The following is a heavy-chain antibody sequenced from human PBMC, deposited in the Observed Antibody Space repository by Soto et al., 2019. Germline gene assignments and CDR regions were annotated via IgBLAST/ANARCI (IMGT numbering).Heavy chain of an antibody. CDR1: GFTFSSYA. CDR2: ISYDGSNK. V-gene: IGHV3-30-3*01. CDR3: ARDGGDIVATIIGYYFDY. Sequence: GGSLRLSCAASGFTFSSYAMHWVRQAPGKGLEWVAVISYDGSNKYYADSVKGRFTISRDNSKNTLYLQMNSLRAEDTAVYYCARDGGDIVATIIGYYFDYWGQGTLVTVSS. D-gene: IGHD5-12*01. J-gene: IGHJ4*02.